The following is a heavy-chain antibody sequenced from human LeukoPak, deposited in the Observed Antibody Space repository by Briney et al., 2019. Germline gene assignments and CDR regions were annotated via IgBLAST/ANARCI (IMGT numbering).Heavy chain of an antibody. D-gene: IGHD4-17*01. CDR3: ARVDYGDSYYYFDY. V-gene: IGHV1-18*01. Sequence: GASVKVSCKASGYTFTSYGISWVRQAPGQGLEWMGWISAYNGNTNYAQKLQGRVTMTTDTSTSTAYMELRSLRSDDTAVYYCARVDYGDSYYYFDYWGQGTLVTVSS. CDR2: ISAYNGNT. J-gene: IGHJ4*02. CDR1: GYTFTSYG.